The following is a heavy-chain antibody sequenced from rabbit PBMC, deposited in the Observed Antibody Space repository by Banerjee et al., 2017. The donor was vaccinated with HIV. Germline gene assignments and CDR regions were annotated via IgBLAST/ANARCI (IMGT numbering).Heavy chain of an antibody. V-gene: IGHV1S45*01. CDR1: GFTLSSGYD. Sequence: QEQLVESGGGLVQPEGSLTLTCKASGFTLSSGYDLCWVRQAPGKGLEWIACIYTGSSGSTDYASWAKGRFTISKTSSTTVTLQMTSLTGADTATYFCARAGVAGDNYEGYLHLWGQGTLVTVS. CDR2: IYTGSSGST. CDR3: ARAGVAGDNYEGYLHL. J-gene: IGHJ4*01. D-gene: IGHD2-1*01.